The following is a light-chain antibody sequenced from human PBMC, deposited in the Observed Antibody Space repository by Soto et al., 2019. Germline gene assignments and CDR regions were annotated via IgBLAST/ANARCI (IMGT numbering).Light chain of an antibody. J-gene: IGKJ4*01. CDR1: QSISRY. CDR2: AAS. CDR3: QQTYSIPLT. V-gene: IGKV1-39*01. Sequence: DIQMTQSPSSLSASLGDRVTIACRASQSISRYLNWYQHKPGKAPNLLIYAASSLKPGVPSRFSVSASGTDFTLTISSPLPKDFATDYCQQTYSIPLTFGGGTKVEI.